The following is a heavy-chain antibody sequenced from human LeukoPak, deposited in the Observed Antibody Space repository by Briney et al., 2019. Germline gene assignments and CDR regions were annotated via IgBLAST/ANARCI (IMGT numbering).Heavy chain of an antibody. CDR2: IYTSGST. CDR3: ARERRGYYYYYMDV. CDR1: GCSISSGSYY. V-gene: IGHV4-61*02. D-gene: IGHD1-1*01. Sequence: SETLSLTCTASGCSISSGSYYWSWIPQAAGQGLEWIGRIYTSGSTNYNPSLKSRVTISVDTSKNQFSLKLSSVTAADTAVYYCARERRGYYYYYMDVWGKGTTVTVSS. J-gene: IGHJ6*03.